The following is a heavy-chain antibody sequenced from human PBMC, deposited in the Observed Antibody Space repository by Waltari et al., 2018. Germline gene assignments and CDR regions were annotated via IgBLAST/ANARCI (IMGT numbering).Heavy chain of an antibody. D-gene: IGHD6-6*01. J-gene: IGHJ6*03. CDR2: IYTSGTT. Sequence: QVQLQESGPGLVKPSETLPLTCPVSGGSISSYYWSWIRQPAGKGLEWIGRIYTSGTTNYNPSLKSRVTMSVDTSKNQFSLKLSSVTAADTAVYYCARGSSSADYYYYMDVWGKGTTVTISS. CDR1: GGSISSYY. V-gene: IGHV4-4*07. CDR3: ARGSSSADYYYYMDV.